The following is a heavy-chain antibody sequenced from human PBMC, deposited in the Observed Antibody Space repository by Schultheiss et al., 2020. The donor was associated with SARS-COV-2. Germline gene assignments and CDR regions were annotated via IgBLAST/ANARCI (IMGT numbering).Heavy chain of an antibody. Sequence: GGSLRLSCAASGFTFSSYGMHWVRQAPGKGLEWVSSISSSSSYIYYADSVKSRFTISRDNAKNSLYLQMNSLRAEDTAVYYCARYSSGSGHFAYWGQGTLVTVSS. V-gene: IGHV3-21*01. J-gene: IGHJ4*02. CDR1: GFTFSSYG. CDR2: ISSSSSYI. D-gene: IGHD6-19*01. CDR3: ARYSSGSGHFAY.